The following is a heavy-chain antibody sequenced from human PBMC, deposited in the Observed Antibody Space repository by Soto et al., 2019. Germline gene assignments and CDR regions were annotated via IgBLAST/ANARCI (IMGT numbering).Heavy chain of an antibody. Sequence: QVQLVQSGAEVKKPGASVKVSCKASGYTFIGYYIHWVRQAPGQGLEWMGWINPNSVGAKYSQKFQALVTMTSDTSISTAYMELSRLKSDDTAVYYCARSGGGYDLGDYWGPGTLVTVSS. CDR1: GYTFIGYY. D-gene: IGHD5-12*01. CDR3: ARSGGGYDLGDY. J-gene: IGHJ4*02. V-gene: IGHV1-2*04. CDR2: INPNSVGA.